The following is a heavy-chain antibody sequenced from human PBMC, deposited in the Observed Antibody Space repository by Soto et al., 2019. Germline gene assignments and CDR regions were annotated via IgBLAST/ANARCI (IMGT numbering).Heavy chain of an antibody. CDR3: ARDSRFFTEYQLLIPLDY. CDR2: ISSSSSYI. Sequence: GGSLRLSCAASGFTFSSYSMNWVRQAPGKGLEWVSSISSSSSYIYYADSVKGRFTISRDNAKNSLYLQMNSLRAEDTAVYYCARDSRFFTEYQLLIPLDYWGQGTLVTVSS. J-gene: IGHJ4*02. CDR1: GFTFSSYS. V-gene: IGHV3-21*01. D-gene: IGHD2-2*01.